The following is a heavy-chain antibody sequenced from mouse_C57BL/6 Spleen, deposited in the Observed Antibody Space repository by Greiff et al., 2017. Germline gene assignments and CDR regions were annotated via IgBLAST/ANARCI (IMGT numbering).Heavy chain of an antibody. CDR3: ARSGRGDAFDY. CDR2: IDPSDSYT. V-gene: IGHV1-50*01. Sequence: QVQLQQPGAELVKPGASVKLSCKASGYTFTSYWMQWVKQRPGQGLEWIGEIDPSDSYTNYNQKFKGKATLTEDTSSSTAYMQLSSLTSEDSAVYYCARSGRGDAFDYWGQGTSVTVSS. CDR1: GYTFTSYW. J-gene: IGHJ4*01. D-gene: IGHD3-1*01.